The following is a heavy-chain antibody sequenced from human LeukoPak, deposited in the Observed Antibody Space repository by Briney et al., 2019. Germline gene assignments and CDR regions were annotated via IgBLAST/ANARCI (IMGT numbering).Heavy chain of an antibody. CDR1: GFTFSSYA. D-gene: IGHD1-26*01. Sequence: GGSLRLSCAASGFTFSSYAMHWVRQAPGKGLEWVAVISYDGSNKYYADSVKGRFTISRDNSKNTLYLQMNSLRAEDTAVYYCARHPSGSDYGFDYWGQGTLVTVSS. CDR3: ARHPSGSDYGFDY. V-gene: IGHV3-30-3*01. J-gene: IGHJ4*02. CDR2: ISYDGSNK.